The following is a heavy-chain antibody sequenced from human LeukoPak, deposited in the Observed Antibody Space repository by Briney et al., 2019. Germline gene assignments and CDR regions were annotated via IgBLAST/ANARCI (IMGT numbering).Heavy chain of an antibody. D-gene: IGHD2-21*01. CDR3: TRDAYCGGDCYRPNFDY. J-gene: IGHJ4*02. V-gene: IGHV3-33*01. Sequence: GGSLRLSCAASGFTFSSYGMHWVRQAPGKGLEWVAVIWFDGSNKYYADSVKGRFTISRDNSKNTVFLQMNSLRAEDTALYYCTRDAYCGGDCYRPNFDYRGQGTLVTVSS. CDR2: IWFDGSNK. CDR1: GFTFSSYG.